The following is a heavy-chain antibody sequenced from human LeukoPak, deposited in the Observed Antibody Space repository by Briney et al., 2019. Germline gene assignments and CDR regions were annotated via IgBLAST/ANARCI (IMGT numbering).Heavy chain of an antibody. Sequence: GRSLRLSCAASGFTFSSYGMHWVRQAPGKGLEWVAVISYDGSNKYYADSVKGRFTISRDNSKNTLYLQMNSLRAEDTAVYYCAKLCDAFDIWGQGTMVTVSS. CDR2: ISYDGSNK. CDR3: AKLCDAFDI. CDR1: GFTFSSYG. V-gene: IGHV3-30*18. J-gene: IGHJ3*02.